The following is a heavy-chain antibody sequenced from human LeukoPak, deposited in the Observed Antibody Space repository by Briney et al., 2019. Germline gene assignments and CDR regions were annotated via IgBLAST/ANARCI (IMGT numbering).Heavy chain of an antibody. D-gene: IGHD6-19*01. V-gene: IGHV3-30*03. CDR2: ISYDGSNK. CDR1: GFTFSSYG. CDR3: ARSGWYYYFDY. Sequence: GGSLRLSCAASGFTFSSYGMHWVRQAPGKGLEWVAVISYDGSNKYYADSVKGRFTISRDNSKNTLYLQMNSLRAEDTAVYYCARSGWYYYFDYWGQGTLVTVSS. J-gene: IGHJ4*02.